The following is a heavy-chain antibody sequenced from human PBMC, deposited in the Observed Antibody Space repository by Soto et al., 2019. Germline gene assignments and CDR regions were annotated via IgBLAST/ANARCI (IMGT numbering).Heavy chain of an antibody. CDR1: GFTFSSYG. Sequence: GGSLRLSCAASGFTFSSYGMHWVRQAPGKGLEWVAVISYDGSNKYYADSVKGRFTISRDNSKNTLYLQMNSLRAEDTAVYYCAIYSSGHQSAFDIWGQGTMVTVSS. CDR2: ISYDGSNK. V-gene: IGHV3-30*03. CDR3: AIYSSGHQSAFDI. J-gene: IGHJ3*02. D-gene: IGHD6-19*01.